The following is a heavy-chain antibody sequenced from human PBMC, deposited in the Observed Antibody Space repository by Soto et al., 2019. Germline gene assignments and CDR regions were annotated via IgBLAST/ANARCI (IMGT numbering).Heavy chain of an antibody. V-gene: IGHV1-69*01. CDR2: IIPISGTA. CDR3: ARSQGSSTSLEIYYYYYYGMDV. CDR1: GGTFSSYA. Sequence: QVQLVQSGAEVKKPGSSVKVSCKASGGTFSSYAISWVRQAPGQRLEWMGGIIPISGTANYAQKFQGRVTITADESTSTVSMELSSLRSEDTAVYFCARSQGSSTSLEIYYYYYYGMDVWGQGTTVTVSS. J-gene: IGHJ6*02. D-gene: IGHD2-2*01.